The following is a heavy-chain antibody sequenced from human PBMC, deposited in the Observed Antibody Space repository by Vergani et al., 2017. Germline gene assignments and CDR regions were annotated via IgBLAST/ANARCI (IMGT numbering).Heavy chain of an antibody. CDR3: TTASRWYSSGGGYYLDY. J-gene: IGHJ4*02. V-gene: IGHV3-15*01. CDR1: GFTFSNAW. D-gene: IGHD6-25*01. CDR2: IKSKTDGGTT. Sequence: EVQLVESGGGLVKPGGSLRLSCAASGFTFSNAWMSWVRQAPGKGLEWVGRIKSKTDGGTTDYAAPVKGRFTISRDDSKNTLYLQMNSLKTEDTAVYYCTTASRWYSSGGGYYLDYWGQGALVSVSS.